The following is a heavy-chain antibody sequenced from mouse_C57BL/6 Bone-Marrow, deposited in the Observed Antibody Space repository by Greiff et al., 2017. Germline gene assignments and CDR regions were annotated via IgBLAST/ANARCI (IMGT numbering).Heavy chain of an antibody. D-gene: IGHD1-1*01. CDR2: ISDGGSYT. Sequence: EVKVVESGGGLVKPGGSLKLSCAASGFTFSSYAMSWVRQTPEKRLEWVATISDGGSYTYYPDTVQGRFTISRDNAKNNLYLQMSHLKSEDTAMYYWARGELRSYYYAMDYWGQGTSVTVSS. CDR1: GFTFSSYA. J-gene: IGHJ4*01. CDR3: ARGELRSYYYAMDY. V-gene: IGHV5-4*03.